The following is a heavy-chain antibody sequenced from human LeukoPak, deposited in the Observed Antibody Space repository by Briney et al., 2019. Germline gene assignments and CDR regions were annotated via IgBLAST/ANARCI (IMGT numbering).Heavy chain of an antibody. V-gene: IGHV5-51*01. CDR1: GHSFTSYW. CDR3: ARGGNKFYYYYGMDV. J-gene: IGHJ6*02. Sequence: GESLKISCKGSGHSFTSYWIGWVRQMPGKGLEWMGIIYPGDSDTRYSPSFQGQVTISADKSISTAYLQWSSLKASDTAMYYCARGGNKFYYYYGMDVWGQGTTVTVSS. D-gene: IGHD1-26*01. CDR2: IYPGDSDT.